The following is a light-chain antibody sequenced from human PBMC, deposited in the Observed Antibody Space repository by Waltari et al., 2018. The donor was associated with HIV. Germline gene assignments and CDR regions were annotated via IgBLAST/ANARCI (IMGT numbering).Light chain of an antibody. V-gene: IGLV6-57*04. Sequence: FMLTQPPPVSESPGKTVTISCTRSSGSIATTSVQWYQRRPSSAPTTVISADNQRPARVPDRFSGSVDSCATAASVTIAGLKTENDADYHCQSYQGDDHEVFGGGTKLTGL. CDR3: QSYQGDDHEV. CDR1: SGSIATTS. J-gene: IGLJ2*01. CDR2: ADN.